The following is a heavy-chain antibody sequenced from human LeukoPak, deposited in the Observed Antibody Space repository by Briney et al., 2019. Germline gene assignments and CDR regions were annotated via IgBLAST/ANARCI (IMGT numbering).Heavy chain of an antibody. CDR1: GVSISSGGYY. CDR3: ARDQSAGTFDY. D-gene: IGHD1-1*01. J-gene: IGHJ4*02. Sequence: SQTLSLTCTVSGVSISSGGYYWSWLRQHPGKGLEWIGYIYYSGSTYYNPSLKSRVTISVDTSKNQFSLKLSSVTAADTAVYYCARDQSAGTFDYWGQGTLVTVSS. CDR2: IYYSGST. V-gene: IGHV4-31*03.